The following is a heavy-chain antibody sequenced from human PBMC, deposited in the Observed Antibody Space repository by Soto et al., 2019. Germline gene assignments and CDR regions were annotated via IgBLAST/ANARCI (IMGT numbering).Heavy chain of an antibody. Sequence: QVQLQESGPGLVKPSETLSLTCTVSGDFISNFYWSWIRQPAGKGLQSLGRISASGRSNYNPNLQSRVAMSLDTSKNQFSLRLTSLSAADTAVYFCAMGMGRYVDLWGRGTLVTVFS. V-gene: IGHV4-4*07. CDR1: GDFISNFY. J-gene: IGHJ2*01. CDR2: ISASGRS. D-gene: IGHD1-26*01. CDR3: AMGMGRYVDL.